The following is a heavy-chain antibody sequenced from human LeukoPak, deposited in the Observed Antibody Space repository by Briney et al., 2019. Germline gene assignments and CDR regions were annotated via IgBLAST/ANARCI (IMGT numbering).Heavy chain of an antibody. J-gene: IGHJ3*01. Sequence: PGGSLRLSCAASGFTFSSYAMHWVRQAPGKGLEWVALISYDGNNKYYADSVKGRFTISRDNSKNTLYLQMNSLRAEDTAVNYCARVAMTRDYYNSGIPPSDAFDVWGQGTMVTVSS. CDR3: ARVAMTRDYYNSGIPPSDAFDV. D-gene: IGHD3-10*01. CDR2: ISYDGNNK. CDR1: GFTFSSYA. V-gene: IGHV3-30-3*01.